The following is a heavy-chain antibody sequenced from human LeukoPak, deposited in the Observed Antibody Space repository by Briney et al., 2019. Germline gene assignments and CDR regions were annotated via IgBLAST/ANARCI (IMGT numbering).Heavy chain of an antibody. CDR1: GGSISSGGYY. CDR3: ARELRGYFDL. V-gene: IGHV4-31*03. Sequence: SQTLSLICTVSGGSISSGGYYWSWIRQHPGKGLEWIGYIYYSGSTYYNPSLKSRVTISVDTSKNQFSLKLSSVTAADTAVYYCARELRGYFDLWGRGTLVTVSS. CDR2: IYYSGST. J-gene: IGHJ2*01.